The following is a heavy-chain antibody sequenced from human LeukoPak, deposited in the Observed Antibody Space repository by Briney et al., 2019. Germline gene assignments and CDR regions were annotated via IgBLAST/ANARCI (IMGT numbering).Heavy chain of an antibody. CDR3: ARDLPLLWFGESAGGY. Sequence: ASVKVSCKASGYTFTGYYMHWVRQAPGQGLEWMGRINPNSGGTNYAQKFQGRVTMTRDTSISTAYMELSRLRSDDTAVYYCARDLPLLWFGESAGGYWGQGTLVTVSS. CDR2: INPNSGGT. D-gene: IGHD3-10*01. V-gene: IGHV1-2*06. J-gene: IGHJ4*02. CDR1: GYTFTGYY.